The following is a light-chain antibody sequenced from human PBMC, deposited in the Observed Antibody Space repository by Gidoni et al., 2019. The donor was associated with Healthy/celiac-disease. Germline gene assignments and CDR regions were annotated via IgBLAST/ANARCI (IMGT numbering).Light chain of an antibody. J-gene: IGKJ1*01. CDR2: GAS. V-gene: IGKV3-20*01. CDR1: QSVSSSY. CDR3: QQYGSSQWT. Sequence: EIVLTQSPGTLSLSPGERATLSCRSSQSVSSSYLAWYQQKPGQAPRLLIYGASSRATGIPDRFSGIGSGTDFTLTISRLEPEDFAVYYCQQYGSSQWTFGQGTKVEIK.